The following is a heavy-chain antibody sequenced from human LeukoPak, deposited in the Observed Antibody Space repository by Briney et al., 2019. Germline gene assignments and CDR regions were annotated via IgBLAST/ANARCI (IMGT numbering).Heavy chain of an antibody. CDR3: ARTIEMATISYFDY. Sequence: GGSLRLSCAVSGSTFSSYEMNWVRQAPGKGLEWVSYISSSDSTIYYADSVKGRFTISRDNAKNSLYLQMNSLRAGDTAVYYCARTIEMATISYFDYWGQGTLVTVSS. CDR2: ISSSDSTI. CDR1: GSTFSSYE. V-gene: IGHV3-48*03. D-gene: IGHD5-24*01. J-gene: IGHJ4*02.